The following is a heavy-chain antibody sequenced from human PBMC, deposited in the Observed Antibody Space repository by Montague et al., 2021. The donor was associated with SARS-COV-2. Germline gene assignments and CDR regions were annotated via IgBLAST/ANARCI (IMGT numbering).Heavy chain of an antibody. CDR3: SRTSASRDY. D-gene: IGHD1-26*01. CDR2: SKKKN. J-gene: IGHJ4*02. Sequence: SKKKNDYAVSVKSRITINPDTSKNQISLQLNSVTPEDAAVYYCSRTSASRDYWGQGTLVTVSS. V-gene: IGHV6-1*01.